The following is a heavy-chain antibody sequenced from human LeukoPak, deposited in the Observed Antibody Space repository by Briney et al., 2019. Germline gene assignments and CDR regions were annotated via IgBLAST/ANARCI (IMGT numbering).Heavy chain of an antibody. D-gene: IGHD6-19*01. CDR2: IYHSGST. CDR3: ASNSGWYGDFDY. Sequence: SETLSLTCTVSGGSISSGGYYWSWIRQPPGKGLEWIGYIYHSGSTYYNPSLKSRVTISVDRSKNQFSLKLSSVTAADTAVYYCASNSGWYGDFDYWGQGTLVTVSS. V-gene: IGHV4-30-2*01. J-gene: IGHJ4*02. CDR1: GGSISSGGYY.